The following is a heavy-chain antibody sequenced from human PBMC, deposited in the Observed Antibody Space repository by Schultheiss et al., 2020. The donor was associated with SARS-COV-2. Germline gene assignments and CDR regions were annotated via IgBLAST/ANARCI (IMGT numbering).Heavy chain of an antibody. J-gene: IGHJ6*02. CDR1: GFTFSSYT. D-gene: IGHD6-25*01. Sequence: GGSLRLSCAASGFTFSSYTMHWVRQAPGKGLEWVAVISFDGSNKYYADSVKGRFTISRDNSKNTLYLQMSGLRAEDTAVYYCARHESPYRSVPYYYYGMDVWGQGTTVTVSS. V-gene: IGHV3-30*15. CDR3: ARHESPYRSVPYYYYGMDV. CDR2: ISFDGSNK.